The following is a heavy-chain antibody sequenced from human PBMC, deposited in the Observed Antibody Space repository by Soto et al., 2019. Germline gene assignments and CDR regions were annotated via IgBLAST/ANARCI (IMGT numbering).Heavy chain of an antibody. V-gene: IGHV3-23*01. CDR1: GFTFSSYA. D-gene: IGHD3-3*01. J-gene: IGHJ4*02. CDR3: AKRGYYDFWSGYFLTFDY. Sequence: PGGSLRLSCGASGFTFSSYAMSWVRQAPGKGLEWVSAISGSGGSTYYADSVKGRFTISRDNSKNTLYLQMNSLRAEDTAVYYCAKRGYYDFWSGYFLTFDYWGQGTLVTVSS. CDR2: ISGSGGST.